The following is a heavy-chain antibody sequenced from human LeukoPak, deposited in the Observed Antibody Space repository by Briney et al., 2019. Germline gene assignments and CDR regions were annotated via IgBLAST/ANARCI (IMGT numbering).Heavy chain of an antibody. CDR1: AFTFSGHW. CDR3: ARDPSGTYYPRVSGALDI. CDR2: IKEDGSER. J-gene: IGHJ3*02. Sequence: GGPLRLSCEGSAFTFSGHWMNWVRQTPGKGLEWVASIKEDGSERQYVDSVKGRFSISRDNTKGSLFLQLNSLRAEDTAVYYCARDPSGTYYPRVSGALDIWGQGTMVTVSS. V-gene: IGHV3-7*03. D-gene: IGHD1-26*01.